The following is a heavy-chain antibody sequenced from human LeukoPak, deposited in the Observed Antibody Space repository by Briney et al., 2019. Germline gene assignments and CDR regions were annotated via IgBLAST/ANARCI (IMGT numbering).Heavy chain of an antibody. Sequence: GGSLRLSCAASGFTFSDYYMSWIRQAPGKGLEWVSFISGSATTTYYVDSVKGRFTISRDNAKNSVYLQMNSLRPEDTAVYYCSRDRLGGLDLWGQGTLVTVSS. CDR3: SRDRLGGLDL. V-gene: IGHV3-11*04. D-gene: IGHD5-12*01. CDR2: ISGSATTT. CDR1: GFTFSDYY. J-gene: IGHJ5*02.